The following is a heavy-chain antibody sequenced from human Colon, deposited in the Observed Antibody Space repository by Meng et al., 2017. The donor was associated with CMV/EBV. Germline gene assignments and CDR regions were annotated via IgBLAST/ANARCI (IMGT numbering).Heavy chain of an antibody. CDR3: ACSSTSCYGY. V-gene: IGHV3-11*04. J-gene: IGHJ4*02. Sequence: GESLKISCAASGFTFSDYYMSWIRQAPGKGLEWVSYISSSGSTIYYADSVKGRFTISRDNAKNSLYLQMNSLRAGDTAVYYCACSSTSCYGYWGQGTLVTVSS. CDR2: ISSSGSTI. CDR1: GFTFSDYY. D-gene: IGHD2-2*01.